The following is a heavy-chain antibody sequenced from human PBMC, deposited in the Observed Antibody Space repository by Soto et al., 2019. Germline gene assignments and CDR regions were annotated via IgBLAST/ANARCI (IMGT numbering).Heavy chain of an antibody. CDR1: GGSISSGDYY. CDR3: ARERPDGSRLDP. V-gene: IGHV4-30-4*01. D-gene: IGHD6-13*01. CDR2: IYYSGST. Sequence: QVQLQESGPGLVKPSQTLSLTCTVSGGSISSGDYYWSWIRQPPGKGLEWIGYIYYSGSTYYNPSFKCRVXXXVXXSKNQFSLKLSSVTAADTAVYYCARERPDGSRLDPWGQGTLVTVSS. J-gene: IGHJ5*02.